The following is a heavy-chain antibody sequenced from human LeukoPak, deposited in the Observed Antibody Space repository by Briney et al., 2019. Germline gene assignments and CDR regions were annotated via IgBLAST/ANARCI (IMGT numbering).Heavy chain of an antibody. CDR1: GFTFSSYA. J-gene: IGHJ4*02. Sequence: PGGPLRPSCAASGFTFSSYAMSWVRQAPGKGLEWVSAISGSGGSTYYADSVKGRFTISRDNSKNTLYLQMNSLRAEDTAVYYCAKESASKRWLQLWGAGTFDYWGQGTLVTVSS. D-gene: IGHD5-24*01. CDR3: AKESASKRWLQLWGAGTFDY. V-gene: IGHV3-23*01. CDR2: ISGSGGST.